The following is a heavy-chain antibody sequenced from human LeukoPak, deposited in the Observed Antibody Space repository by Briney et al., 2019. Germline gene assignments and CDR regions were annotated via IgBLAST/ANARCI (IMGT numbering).Heavy chain of an antibody. CDR3: AEGSTVGNWFDP. Sequence: ASVKVSCKASGGTFSSYAINWVRQAPGQGLEWMGGIIPIFGTANYAQKFQGRVTITADESTSTAYMELSSLRSEDTAVYYCAEGSTVGNWFDPWGQGTLVTVSS. CDR1: GGTFSSYA. CDR2: IIPIFGTA. J-gene: IGHJ5*02. D-gene: IGHD3-10*01. V-gene: IGHV1-69*13.